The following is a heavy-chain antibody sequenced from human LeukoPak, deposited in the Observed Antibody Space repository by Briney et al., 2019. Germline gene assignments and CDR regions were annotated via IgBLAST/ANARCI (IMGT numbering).Heavy chain of an antibody. CDR2: MNPNSGNT. CDR1: GYTFTSYD. CDR3: ARVSSSSRYVDY. Sequence: ASVKVSCKASGYTFTSYDINWVRQATGQGLEWMGWMNPNSGNTGYAQKFQGRVTITRNTSISTAYMELSSLRSEDTAVYYCARVSSSSRYVDYWGQGTLVTVSS. J-gene: IGHJ4*02. D-gene: IGHD6-13*01. V-gene: IGHV1-8*03.